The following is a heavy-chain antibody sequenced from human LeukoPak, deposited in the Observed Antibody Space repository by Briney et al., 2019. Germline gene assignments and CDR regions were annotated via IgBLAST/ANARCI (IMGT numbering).Heavy chain of an antibody. J-gene: IGHJ4*02. V-gene: IGHV4-59*01. CDR2: IYYSGST. Sequence: PSETLSLTCTVSGGSISSYYWNWIRQPPGKGLEWIGYIYYSGSTNYNPSLKSRVTISVDTSKNQFSLKLSSVTAADTAVYYCARLPGGVVPYYFDYRGQGTLVTVSS. D-gene: IGHD2-2*01. CDR3: ARLPGGVVPYYFDY. CDR1: GGSISSYY.